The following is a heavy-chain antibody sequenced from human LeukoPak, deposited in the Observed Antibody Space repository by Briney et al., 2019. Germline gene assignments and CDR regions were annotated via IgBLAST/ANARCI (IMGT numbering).Heavy chain of an antibody. CDR1: GYTFTSYY. CDR2: INPSGGST. Sequence: ASVKVSCKASGYTFTSYYMHWERQAPGQGLEWMGIINPSGGSTSYAQKFQGRVTMTRDTSTSTVYMELSSLRSEDTAVYYCARDQGSGSYFYYYMDVWGKGTTVTVSS. J-gene: IGHJ6*03. V-gene: IGHV1-46*01. D-gene: IGHD3-10*01. CDR3: ARDQGSGSYFYYYMDV.